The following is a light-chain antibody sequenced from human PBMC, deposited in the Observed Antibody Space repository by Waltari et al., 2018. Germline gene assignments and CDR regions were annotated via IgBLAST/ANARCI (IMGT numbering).Light chain of an antibody. CDR3: QKYDDYPIT. J-gene: IGKJ5*01. CDR1: QSIGTS. CDR2: RAS. Sequence: EIKMTQSPSTLSESVGDRVTLTCRASQSIGTSLAWYQQKPGKAPKLRIHRASNLENGFPSRFSGSGSGTEFTLTISSLQPDDFATYYCQKYDDYPITFGPGSRLEIK. V-gene: IGKV1-5*03.